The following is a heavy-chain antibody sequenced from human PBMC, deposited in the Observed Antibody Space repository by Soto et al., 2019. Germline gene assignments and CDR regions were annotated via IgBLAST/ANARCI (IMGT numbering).Heavy chain of an antibody. J-gene: IGHJ4*02. V-gene: IGHV3-23*01. Sequence: EVQLLESGGGLVQPGGSLRLSCAASGFTFTNYAMSWVRQAPGKGLEWVSTISGVGGITPYAASVKGGFTISRDDSKNTRYLEINSLREEYTAVYFCAKNNATGGGFFDSWGQGILVTISS. CDR2: ISGVGGIT. CDR3: AKNNATGGGFFDS. CDR1: GFTFTNYA. D-gene: IGHD3-16*01.